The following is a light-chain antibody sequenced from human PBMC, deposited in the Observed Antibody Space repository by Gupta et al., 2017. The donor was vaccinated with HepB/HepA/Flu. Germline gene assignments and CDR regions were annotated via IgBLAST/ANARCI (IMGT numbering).Light chain of an antibody. CDR1: QSVSSSH. CDR3: QQYGSAPRT. V-gene: IGKV3-20*01. Sequence: IVLTQSPGTLSLSPGQRATLACRTSQSVSSSHVAWHQQKPGQAPRLLIYGASSRATGIPDRFRGSGSRTHFTLTISRMAAEAFAVYYCQQYGSAPRTFGQGTKVEIK. CDR2: GAS. J-gene: IGKJ1*01.